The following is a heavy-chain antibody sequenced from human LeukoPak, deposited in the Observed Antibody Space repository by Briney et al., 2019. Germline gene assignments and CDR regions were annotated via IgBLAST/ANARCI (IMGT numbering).Heavy chain of an antibody. CDR1: GFTFSSYE. Sequence: GGSLRLSCAVSGFTFSSYEMNWVRQAPGKGLEWVSYISSSGNTVYYPDSVKGRFTISRDNAKNTLYLQMNSLRAEDTAVYYCASLGGSPPGWGQGTLVTVSS. CDR2: ISSSGNTV. J-gene: IGHJ4*02. D-gene: IGHD1-26*01. CDR3: ASLGGSPPG. V-gene: IGHV3-48*03.